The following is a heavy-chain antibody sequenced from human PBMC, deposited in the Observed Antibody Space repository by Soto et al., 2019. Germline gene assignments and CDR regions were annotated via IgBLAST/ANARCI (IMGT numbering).Heavy chain of an antibody. CDR1: GGSFNHNY. Sequence: QVQLQQWGAGLLKPSETLSLTCGVVGGSFNHNYWSWIRQSPGRGLEWLGEINHIGTVNYSPSLTGRGAIEVETSKNHFSLKLTSVTAADTAVYYCARAPFSVDYSGYYPPWDYYGLDVWGQGTPVTVSS. J-gene: IGHJ6*02. V-gene: IGHV4-34*01. CDR2: INHIGTV. D-gene: IGHD3-22*01. CDR3: ARAPFSVDYSGYYPPWDYYGLDV.